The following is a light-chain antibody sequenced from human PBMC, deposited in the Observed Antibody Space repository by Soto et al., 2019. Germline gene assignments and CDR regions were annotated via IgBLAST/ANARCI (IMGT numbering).Light chain of an antibody. J-gene: IGLJ2*01. V-gene: IGLV4-69*01. CDR3: QTWGTGIHLV. CDR2: LDSDGSH. CDR1: SGHSSYA. Sequence: QPVLTQSPSASASLGASVTLTCTLSSGHSSYAIEWHQQQPEKGPRYLMKLDSDGSHTTGDAIPHRFSGSSSGAERYLTISSLQSEDEADYYCQTWGTGIHLVFGGGTKLTVL.